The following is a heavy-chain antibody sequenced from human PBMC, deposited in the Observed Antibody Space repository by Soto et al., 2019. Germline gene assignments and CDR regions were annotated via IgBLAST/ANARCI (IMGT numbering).Heavy chain of an antibody. J-gene: IGHJ6*03. D-gene: IGHD2-2*01. Sequence: SETLSLTCTVSGGSLSSSSYYLGRIRQPPGKGLEWIGSIYYSGSTYYNPSLKSRVTISVDTSKNQFSLKLSSVTAADTAVYYCARMPAAMEGPNYYYYMDVWGKGTTVTVSS. CDR3: ARMPAAMEGPNYYYYMDV. V-gene: IGHV4-39*01. CDR2: IYYSGST. CDR1: GGSLSSSSYY.